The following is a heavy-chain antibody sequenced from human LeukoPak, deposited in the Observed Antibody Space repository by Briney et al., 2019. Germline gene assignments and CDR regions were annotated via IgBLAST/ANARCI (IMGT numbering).Heavy chain of an antibody. CDR2: IYTSGST. CDR3: ARQEYSSSSFDY. J-gene: IGHJ4*02. CDR1: GGSINSGSYY. Sequence: PSETLSLTCTVSGGSINSGSYYWSWIRQPAGKGLEWIGRIYTSGSTNYNPSLKSRVTISVDTSKNQFSLKLSSVTAADTAVYYCARQEYSSSSFDYWGQGTLVTVSS. V-gene: IGHV4-61*02. D-gene: IGHD6-6*01.